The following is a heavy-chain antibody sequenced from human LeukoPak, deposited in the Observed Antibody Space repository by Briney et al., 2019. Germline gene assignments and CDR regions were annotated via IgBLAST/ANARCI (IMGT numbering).Heavy chain of an antibody. Sequence: GGSLRLSCAASGFTFSSYGMHWVRQAPGKGLEWVGFIRSKAYGGTTEYAASVKGRFTISRDDSKGIAYLQMNSLKTEDTAVYYCTRGRRVPDDYWGQGTLVTVSS. V-gene: IGHV3-49*04. CDR2: IRSKAYGGTT. D-gene: IGHD4/OR15-4a*01. J-gene: IGHJ4*02. CDR1: GFTFSSYG. CDR3: TRGRRVPDDY.